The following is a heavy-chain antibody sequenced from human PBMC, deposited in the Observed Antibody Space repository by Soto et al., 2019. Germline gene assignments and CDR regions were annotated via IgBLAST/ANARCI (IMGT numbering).Heavy chain of an antibody. CDR2: INNDGSST. CDR1: GFNFSRYW. V-gene: IGHV3-74*01. CDR3: AREPSGGSRTDY. D-gene: IGHD2-15*01. Sequence: EVQLVESGGGLVQPGGSLRLSCAASGFNFSRYWMHWVRQAPGKGLVWVSRINNDGSSTSYADSVKGRFTISRDNAKNALYLQMNSLRAEDTAVYYCAREPSGGSRTDYWGQGTLVTVSS. J-gene: IGHJ4*02.